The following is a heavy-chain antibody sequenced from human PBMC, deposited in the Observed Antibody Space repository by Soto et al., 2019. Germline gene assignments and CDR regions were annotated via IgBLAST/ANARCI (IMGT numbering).Heavy chain of an antibody. D-gene: IGHD3-10*01. CDR2: IYHSGST. CDR1: GYSISSGYY. CDR3: ARDRGGTNYFDY. Sequence: SETLSLTCAVSGYSISSGYYWGWIRQPPGKGLEWIGSIYHSGSTYYNPSPKSRVTISVDTSKNQFSLKLSSVTAADTAVYYCARDRGGTNYFDYWGQGTLVTVSS. J-gene: IGHJ4*02. V-gene: IGHV4-38-2*02.